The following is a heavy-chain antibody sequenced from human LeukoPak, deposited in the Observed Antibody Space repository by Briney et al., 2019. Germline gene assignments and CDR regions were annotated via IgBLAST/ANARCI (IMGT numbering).Heavy chain of an antibody. CDR3: AKDRYYGSGSQYFDY. CDR2: IRYDGSNK. CDR1: GVTFSSYG. J-gene: IGHJ4*02. Sequence: GGSLRLSCAASGVTFSSYGMHWVRQAPGKGLEWVAFIRYDGSNKYYADSVKGRFTISRDNSKNTLYLQMNSLRAEDTAVYYSAKDRYYGSGSQYFDYWGQGTLVTVSS. V-gene: IGHV3-30*02. D-gene: IGHD3-10*01.